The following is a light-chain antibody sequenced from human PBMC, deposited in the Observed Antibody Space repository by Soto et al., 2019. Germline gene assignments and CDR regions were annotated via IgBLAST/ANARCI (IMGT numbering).Light chain of an antibody. V-gene: IGLV1-47*01. CDR2: KNN. CDR3: AAWDDSLSGPGV. J-gene: IGLJ7*01. Sequence: QPVLTQPPSASGTPGQRVTISCSGSSSNIGNFYVYWYQQLPGTAPKLLIYKNNQRPLGVPDRFSGSKSGTSASLAISGLRSEDEGDYYCAAWDDSLSGPGVFGGGTQLTVL. CDR1: SSNIGNFY.